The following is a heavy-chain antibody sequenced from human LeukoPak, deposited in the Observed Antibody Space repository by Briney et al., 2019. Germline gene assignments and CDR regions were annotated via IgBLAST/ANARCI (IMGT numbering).Heavy chain of an antibody. D-gene: IGHD2-15*01. CDR1: GGAISSGTNS. V-gene: IGHV4-30-2*01. CDR2: IYHSGST. Sequence: SQTLSLTCGVSGGAISSGTNSWSWIRKPPGKGLEWIGYIYHSGSTHYNPSLKSRLTISVDRSKNQFSLKLRSVTAADTAVYYCARRSGYGGNEPYFDYWGQGTLVTVSS. J-gene: IGHJ4*02. CDR3: ARRSGYGGNEPYFDY.